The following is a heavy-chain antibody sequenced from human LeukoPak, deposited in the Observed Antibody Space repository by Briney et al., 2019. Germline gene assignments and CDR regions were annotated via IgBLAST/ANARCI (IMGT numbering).Heavy chain of an antibody. D-gene: IGHD6-13*01. CDR1: GFTFSSYW. Sequence: GGSLRLSCAASGFTFSSYWMHWVRQAPGKGLEWVSSISSSSSYIYYADSVKGRFTISRDNAKNSLYLQMNSLRAEDTAVYYCARGGAAAGKNFDYWGQGTLVTVSS. CDR3: ARGGAAAGKNFDY. CDR2: ISSSSSYI. V-gene: IGHV3-21*01. J-gene: IGHJ4*02.